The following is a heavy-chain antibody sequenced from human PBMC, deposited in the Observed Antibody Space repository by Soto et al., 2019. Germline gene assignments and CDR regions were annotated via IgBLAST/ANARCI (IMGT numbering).Heavy chain of an antibody. CDR3: ATARISIAVAGETEYYFDY. V-gene: IGHV1-2*04. J-gene: IGHJ4*01. D-gene: IGHD6-19*01. Sequence: ASVKVSCPASGYIFTGYYMHWVPQAPGQGLEWMGWINPNSGDTNYTQKFQGWVTMTRDTSISTAYMELSRLRSDDTAVYYCATARISIAVAGETEYYFDYWG. CDR2: INPNSGDT. CDR1: GYIFTGYY.